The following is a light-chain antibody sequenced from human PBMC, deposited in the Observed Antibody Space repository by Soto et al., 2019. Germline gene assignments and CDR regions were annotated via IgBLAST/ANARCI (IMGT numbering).Light chain of an antibody. J-gene: IGKJ1*01. CDR2: GAS. V-gene: IGKV3-20*01. Sequence: EMVLTQSPGTLSLSPGERATLSCRASQSVSSSYLDWYQQKPGQAPRLLIYGASRRATGIPDKLSGSGSGKDFTLTISRLELEDFAVYYCQQYGSSPWTFGQGTKVEIK. CDR3: QQYGSSPWT. CDR1: QSVSSSY.